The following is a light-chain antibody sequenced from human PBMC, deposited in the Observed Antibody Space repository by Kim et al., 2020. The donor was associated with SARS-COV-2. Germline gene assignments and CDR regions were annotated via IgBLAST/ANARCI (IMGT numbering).Light chain of an antibody. CDR2: DAS. V-gene: IGKV3-15*01. CDR1: QSIRAD. J-gene: IGKJ1*01. CDR3: QQYNYWPPWT. Sequence: EIVMTQSPATLSMSPGERATLSCRASQSIRADLAWYQQKSGQAPRLLIYDASTRATGVPARFTGSGSGTDFTLTINGLQSEDFAMYYCQQYNYWPPWTFGQGTKVEI.